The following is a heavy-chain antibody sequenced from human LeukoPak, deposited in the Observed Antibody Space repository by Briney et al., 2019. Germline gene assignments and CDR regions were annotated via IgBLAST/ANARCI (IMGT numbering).Heavy chain of an antibody. CDR1: GFTFSDYY. D-gene: IGHD3-10*01. V-gene: IGHV3-11*01. J-gene: IGHJ4*02. Sequence: GGSLRLSCAASGFTFSDYYMSWIRQAPGKGLEWVSYISSSGSTIYYADSVKGRFTISRDNAKNSLYLQMNSLRAEDTAVYYCARTPGSGSYYSPLHLDYWGQGTLVTVSS. CDR3: ARTPGSGSYYSPLHLDY. CDR2: ISSSGSTI.